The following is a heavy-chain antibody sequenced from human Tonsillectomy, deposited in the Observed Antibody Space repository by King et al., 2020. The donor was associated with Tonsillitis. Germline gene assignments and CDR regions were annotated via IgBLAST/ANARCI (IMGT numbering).Heavy chain of an antibody. J-gene: IGHJ4*02. CDR2: ISSGSAYI. V-gene: IGHV3-21*01. Sequence: VQLVESGGGLVKPGGSLRLSCAASGFTFNKYTMHWVRQAPGKGLEWVSSISSGSAYIHYADSVKGRFTISRDNAKNSLYLQMHSLRAEDTALYYCARVTYDILTGYYIDYFDYWGQGTLVTVSS. D-gene: IGHD3-9*01. CDR3: ARVTYDILTGYYIDYFDY. CDR1: GFTFNKYT.